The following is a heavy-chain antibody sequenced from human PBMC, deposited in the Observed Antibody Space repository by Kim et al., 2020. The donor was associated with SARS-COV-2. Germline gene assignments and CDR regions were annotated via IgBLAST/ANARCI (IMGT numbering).Heavy chain of an antibody. J-gene: IGHJ4*02. V-gene: IGHV3-33*06. D-gene: IGHD3-22*01. Sequence: KGRFTISRDNSKHTLYLQMNSLRAEDTAVYYCAKDCITMIVVDEGGYFDYWGQGTLVTVSS. CDR3: AKDCITMIVVDEGGYFDY.